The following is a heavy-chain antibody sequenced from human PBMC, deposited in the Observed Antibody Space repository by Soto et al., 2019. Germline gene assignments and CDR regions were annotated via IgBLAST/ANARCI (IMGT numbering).Heavy chain of an antibody. D-gene: IGHD4-4*01. CDR1: GGSISSSSYY. Sequence: PSETLSLTCTVSGGSISSSSYYWGWIRQPPGKGLEWIGSIYYSGSTYYNPSLKSRVTISVDTSKNQFSLKLSSVTAADTAVYYCARNADDYSIDYWGQGTLVTVSS. CDR3: ARNADDYSIDY. CDR2: IYYSGST. V-gene: IGHV4-39*01. J-gene: IGHJ4*02.